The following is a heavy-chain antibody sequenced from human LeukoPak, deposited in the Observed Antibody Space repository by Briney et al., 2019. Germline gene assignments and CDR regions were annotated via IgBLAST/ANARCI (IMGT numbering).Heavy chain of an antibody. D-gene: IGHD5-24*01. J-gene: IGHJ4*02. Sequence: PSETLSLTCTVSGGSISSYYWSWLRQPPGKGLEWLGYIYYSGSTNYNPSLKSRVTISVDTSKNQFSLKLSSVTAADTAVYYCASGEMATITSIDYWGQGTLVTVSS. CDR1: GGSISSYY. V-gene: IGHV4-59*01. CDR3: ASGEMATITSIDY. CDR2: IYYSGST.